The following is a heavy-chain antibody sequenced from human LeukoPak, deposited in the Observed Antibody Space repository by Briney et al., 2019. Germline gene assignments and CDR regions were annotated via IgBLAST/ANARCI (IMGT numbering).Heavy chain of an antibody. Sequence: PSETLSLTCTVSGGSISSYYRSWIRQPPGKGLEWIGYIYYSGSTNYNPSLKSRVTISVDTSKNQFSLKLSSVTAADTAVYYCAREHDYRVGAEPHFFDYWGQGTLVTVSS. V-gene: IGHV4-59*01. CDR1: GGSISSYY. CDR3: AREHDYRVGAEPHFFDY. CDR2: IYYSGST. J-gene: IGHJ4*02. D-gene: IGHD1-26*01.